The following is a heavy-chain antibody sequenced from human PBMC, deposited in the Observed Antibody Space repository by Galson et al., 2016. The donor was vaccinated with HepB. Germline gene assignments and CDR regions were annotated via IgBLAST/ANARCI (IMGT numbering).Heavy chain of an antibody. Sequence: TLSLTCAVSGGSISSGGYSWSWIRQPPGKGLELIGYIFYSGSPYYNPSLKSRVSISADMSNKQFSLKLSSVSAADTAVYFCARGGRFYFYGMDVWGQGTTVTVSS. CDR2: IFYSGSP. V-gene: IGHV4-30-2*05. D-gene: IGHD3-16*01. CDR1: GGSISSGGYS. J-gene: IGHJ6*02. CDR3: ARGGRFYFYGMDV.